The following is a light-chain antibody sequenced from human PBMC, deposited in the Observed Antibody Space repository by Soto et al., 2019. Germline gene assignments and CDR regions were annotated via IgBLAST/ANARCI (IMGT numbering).Light chain of an antibody. J-gene: IGKJ4*01. CDR3: QKLYYSPLT. CDR2: SAS. Sequence: DIQLTQSPSFLSASVADRVTITCRASQGISSYLAWYQQKPGKTPKLLIYSASTLQTGVPPMLSDSGSGTEFTLTISTPQPEDFATFYCQKLYYSPLTIGGRNTVEVK. V-gene: IGKV1-9*01. CDR1: QGISSY.